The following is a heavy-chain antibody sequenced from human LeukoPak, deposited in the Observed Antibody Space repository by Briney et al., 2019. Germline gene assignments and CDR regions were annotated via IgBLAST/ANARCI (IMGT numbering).Heavy chain of an antibody. V-gene: IGHV3-33*08. Sequence: GGSLRLSCAASGFTFSSYSMNWVRQAPGKGLEWVAVIWYDGSNKYYADSVKGRFTISRDNSKNTLYLQMNSLRAEDTAVYYCARDPGIAVAGTFYYGMDVWGQGTTVTVSS. CDR2: IWYDGSNK. CDR1: GFTFSSYS. J-gene: IGHJ6*02. CDR3: ARDPGIAVAGTFYYGMDV. D-gene: IGHD6-19*01.